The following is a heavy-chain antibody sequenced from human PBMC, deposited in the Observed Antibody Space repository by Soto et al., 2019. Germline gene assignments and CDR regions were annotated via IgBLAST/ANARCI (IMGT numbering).Heavy chain of an antibody. J-gene: IGHJ6*03. D-gene: IGHD6-6*01. V-gene: IGHV3-64*01. CDR2: ISSNGGGT. CDR3: ARRARPDFYYMDV. Sequence: EVQLAESGGGLAQPGGSLRLSCAATGFTISGYAMDWVRQAAGKGLEYGSGISSNGGGTYYANSVHGRFTISRDNSKNTVYLHMGSLRPEDMAVYYCARRARPDFYYMDVWGKGTTVTVSS. CDR1: GFTISGYA.